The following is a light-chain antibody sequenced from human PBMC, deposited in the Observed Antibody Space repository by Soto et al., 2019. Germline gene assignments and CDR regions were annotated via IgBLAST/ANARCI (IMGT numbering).Light chain of an antibody. CDR3: SSYTSSAPGVL. Sequence: QSALTQPASVSGSPGQSITISCSGTSSDVGGSNYVSWYQQHPGEAPKLMIYDVSHRPSGVSNRFSGSKSANTASLTISGLQAEDEAYYFCSSYTSSAPGVLFGGGTKLTVL. V-gene: IGLV2-14*03. CDR1: SSDVGGSNY. CDR2: DVS. J-gene: IGLJ2*01.